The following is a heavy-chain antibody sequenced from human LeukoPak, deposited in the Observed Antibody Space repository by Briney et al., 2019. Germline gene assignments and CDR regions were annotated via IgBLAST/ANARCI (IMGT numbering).Heavy chain of an antibody. CDR1: GGPISGSSYY. CDR3: ARLTQCCSGGNCYL. V-gene: IGHV4-39*01. J-gene: IGHJ5*02. Sequence: SETLSLTCTVSGGPISGSSYYWGWIRQPPGKGLEWIGSIYYSGNTYYSPSLKSRVTISVDTSKNQFSLELSSVTAADTAVYYCARLTQCCSGGNCYLWGQGTLVTVSS. D-gene: IGHD2-15*01. CDR2: IYYSGNT.